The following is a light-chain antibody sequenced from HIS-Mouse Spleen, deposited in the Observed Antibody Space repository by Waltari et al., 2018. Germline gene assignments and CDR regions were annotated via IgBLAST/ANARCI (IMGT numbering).Light chain of an antibody. Sequence: QSALTQPRSVSGSPGQSVTISCTGTSSDVGGYNYVSWYQQHPGKAPKLMIYAFSKLPSGVPDRFSGSKSGNTASLTISGLQAEDEADYYCCSYAGSYTYVFGTGTKVTVL. CDR1: SSDVGGYNY. V-gene: IGLV2-11*01. J-gene: IGLJ1*01. CDR2: AFS. CDR3: CSYAGSYTYV.